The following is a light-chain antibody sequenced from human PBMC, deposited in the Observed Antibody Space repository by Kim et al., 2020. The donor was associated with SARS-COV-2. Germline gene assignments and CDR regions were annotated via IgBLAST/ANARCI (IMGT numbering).Light chain of an antibody. CDR3: QACDNGTVV. Sequence: VSPVHTSCSSCTREYMDVNCTCWYQQTPAQSLVLIIYQDPVRPSEIPARFSGSNSGTPATLAISGAQALDESDYYCQACDNGTVVFGGGTQLTVL. CDR2: QDP. J-gene: IGLJ3*02. V-gene: IGLV3-1*01. CDR1: YMDVNC.